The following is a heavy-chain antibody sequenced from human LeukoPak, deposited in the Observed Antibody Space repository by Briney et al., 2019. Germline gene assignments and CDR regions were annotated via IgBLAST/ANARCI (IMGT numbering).Heavy chain of an antibody. Sequence: PGGSLRLSCAASGFTFSSYGMHWVRQAPGKGLEWVAFIRYDGSNKYYADSVKGRFTSSRDNAKNSLYLQMNSLRAEDTAVYYCARPECSGGSCYSLSWGQGTLVTVSS. CDR2: IRYDGSNK. V-gene: IGHV3-30*02. CDR3: ARPECSGGSCYSLS. CDR1: GFTFSSYG. J-gene: IGHJ4*02. D-gene: IGHD2-15*01.